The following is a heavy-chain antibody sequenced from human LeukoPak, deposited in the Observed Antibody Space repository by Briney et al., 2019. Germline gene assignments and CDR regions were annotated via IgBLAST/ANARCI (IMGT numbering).Heavy chain of an antibody. J-gene: IGHJ5*02. Sequence: ASVKVSCKASGYTFTDYYLHWVRQAPGQGLEWMGWIDPNNGGTNYAQKFQGRVTMTRDTSISTAYMELSRLRSDDTAVYYCARLHSSGWYGRVNNWFDPWGQGTLVTASS. V-gene: IGHV1-2*02. CDR1: GYTFTDYY. CDR3: ARLHSSGWYGRVNNWFDP. D-gene: IGHD6-19*01. CDR2: IDPNNGGT.